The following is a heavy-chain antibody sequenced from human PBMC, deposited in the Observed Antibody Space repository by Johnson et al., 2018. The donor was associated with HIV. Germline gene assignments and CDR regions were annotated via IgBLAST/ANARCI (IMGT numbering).Heavy chain of an antibody. D-gene: IGHD6-19*01. CDR1: GFTFSSYA. CDR3: AKIIGYSSGLEI. Sequence: QVQLVESGGGVVQPGRSLRLSCAASGFTFSSYAMHWVRQAPGKGLEWVAVLSYDGSNEYYADSVKGRFTISRDNSKNTLYLQMNSLRAEDTAVYYCAKIIGYSSGLEIWGQGTMVTVSS. V-gene: IGHV3-30-3*02. J-gene: IGHJ3*02. CDR2: LSYDGSNE.